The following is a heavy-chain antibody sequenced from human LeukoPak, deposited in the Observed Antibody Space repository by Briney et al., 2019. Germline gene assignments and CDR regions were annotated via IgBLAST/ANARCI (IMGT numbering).Heavy chain of an antibody. CDR2: ISPSGNT. D-gene: IGHD6-13*01. J-gene: IGHJ3*02. Sequence: SQTLSLTCIVSGDSISSGTFYWTWLRQPAGKGLEWIGRISPSGNTNYNPSLESRVTISRDTSKYQFSLRLTSVTAADTAVYYCARDIGSSWYYAFDIWGQGTMVTVSS. CDR3: ARDIGSSWYYAFDI. V-gene: IGHV4-61*02. CDR1: GDSISSGTFY.